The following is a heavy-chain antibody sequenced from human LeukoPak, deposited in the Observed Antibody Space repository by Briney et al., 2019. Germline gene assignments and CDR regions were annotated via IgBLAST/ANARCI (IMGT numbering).Heavy chain of an antibody. CDR2: ISSSSITK. D-gene: IGHD6-13*01. CDR3: VRETQATAGLDY. V-gene: IGHV3-48*02. Sequence: GGSLRLSCAASGFTFSSYSMNWVRQAPGKGLEWVSYISSSSITKYHADFVEGRFTISRDNAKNSLYLQMNSLRDEDTAVYYCVRETQATAGLDYWGQGTLVTVSS. CDR1: GFTFSSYS. J-gene: IGHJ4*02.